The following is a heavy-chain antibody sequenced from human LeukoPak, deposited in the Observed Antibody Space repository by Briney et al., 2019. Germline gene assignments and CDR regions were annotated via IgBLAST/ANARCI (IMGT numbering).Heavy chain of an antibody. CDR1: GFTFSDYW. V-gene: IGHV3-74*01. Sequence: GGSLRLSCAASGFTFSDYWMHWVRQAPGKGLVWVSRIHSDGSTTNYADSVKGRFTISRDNAENTLYLQMNSLRVEDTAVYYCVRSAFHAGSGNYYDYWGQGTLVTVSS. CDR2: IHSDGSTT. J-gene: IGHJ4*02. D-gene: IGHD3-22*01. CDR3: VRSAFHAGSGNYYDY.